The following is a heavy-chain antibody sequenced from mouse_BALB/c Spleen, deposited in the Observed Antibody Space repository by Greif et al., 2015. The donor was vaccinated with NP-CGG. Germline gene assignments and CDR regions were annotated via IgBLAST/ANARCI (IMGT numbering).Heavy chain of an antibody. J-gene: IGHJ4*01. V-gene: IGHV1-54*01. Sequence: VQLQQSGAELVRPGPSVTVSCKASGYAFTNYLIEWVKQKPGQGLAWIGVINPGSGGTPYTEKFTGKATLTADKSSSTADMQLSSLTSDDSAVYFCARSTTDTDYAMDYRGQGTSFTVAS. D-gene: IGHD1-1*01. CDR2: INPGSGGT. CDR3: ARSTTDTDYAMDY. CDR1: GYAFTNYL.